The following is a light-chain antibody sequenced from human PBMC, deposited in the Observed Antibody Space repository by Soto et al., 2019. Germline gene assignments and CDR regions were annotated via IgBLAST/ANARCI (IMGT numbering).Light chain of an antibody. CDR2: EVT. J-gene: IGLJ2*01. CDR3: SSYTSSNTLVV. V-gene: IGLV2-14*01. Sequence: QSALTQPASVSGSPGQSITISCTGTSSDIGFYNYVSWYQQHPGTAPKLMIHEVTNRPSGVSHRFSGSKSGNTASLTISGLQPEDEADYFCSSYTSSNTLVVFGGGTKVTVL. CDR1: SSDIGFYNY.